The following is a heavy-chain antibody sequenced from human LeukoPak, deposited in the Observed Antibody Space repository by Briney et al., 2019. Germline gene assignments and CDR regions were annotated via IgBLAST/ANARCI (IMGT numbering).Heavy chain of an antibody. CDR1: GYTFTSYG. J-gene: IGHJ5*02. V-gene: IGHV1-18*01. CDR2: ISAYNGNT. D-gene: IGHD2-15*01. CDR3: ARGPGLPYCSGGGCYWFDP. Sequence: ASVKVSCKASGYTFTSYGISWVRQAPGQGLEWMGWISAYNGNTNYAQKLQGRVTMTTDTSTSTAYMELSSLRSEDTAVFYCARGPGLPYCSGGGCYWFDPWGQGTLVTVSS.